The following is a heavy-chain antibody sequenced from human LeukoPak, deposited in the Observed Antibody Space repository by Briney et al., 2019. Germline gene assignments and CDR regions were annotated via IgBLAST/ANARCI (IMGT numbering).Heavy chain of an antibody. CDR2: IIPIFGTA. J-gene: IGHJ5*02. CDR1: GGTFSSYA. V-gene: IGHV1-69*05. Sequence: SVKVSCKASGGTFSSYAISWVRQAPGQGLEWMGGIIPIFGTANYAQEFQGRVTITTDESTSTAYMELSSLRSEDTAVYYCARDAQSYDFWSGYYTNWFDPWGQGTLVTVSS. D-gene: IGHD3-3*01. CDR3: ARDAQSYDFWSGYYTNWFDP.